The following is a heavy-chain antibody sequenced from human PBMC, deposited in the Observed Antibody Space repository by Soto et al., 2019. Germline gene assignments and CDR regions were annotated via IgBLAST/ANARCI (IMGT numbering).Heavy chain of an antibody. D-gene: IGHD6-13*01. CDR1: GFTFSSYG. CDR2: ISHDGSKT. J-gene: IGHJ4*02. V-gene: IGHV3-30*03. CDR3: ARGIAAAGPKLDY. Sequence: QPGGSLRLSCAASGFTFSSYGIHWVRQAPGKGLEWVAVISHDGSKTNYADSVKGRFTISRDNSKDTVYLQMNSLRAEDTAVYYCARGIAAAGPKLDYWGQGTLVTVSS.